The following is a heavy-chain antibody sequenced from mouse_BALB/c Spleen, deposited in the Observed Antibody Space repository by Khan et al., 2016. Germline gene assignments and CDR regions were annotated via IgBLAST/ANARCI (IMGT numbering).Heavy chain of an antibody. Sequence: EEQRVETGGGLVQPKGSLKLSCAASGFTFNTNAMNWVRQAPGKGLEWVARIRSKSNNYATYYADSVKDRFTISRDDSQSMIYLQMNNLKTEDTAMYYCVSGNYDYWGQGTTLTVSS. J-gene: IGHJ2*01. V-gene: IGHV10S3*01. CDR2: IRSKSNNYAT. D-gene: IGHD2-1*01. CDR3: VSGNYDY. CDR1: GFTFNTNA.